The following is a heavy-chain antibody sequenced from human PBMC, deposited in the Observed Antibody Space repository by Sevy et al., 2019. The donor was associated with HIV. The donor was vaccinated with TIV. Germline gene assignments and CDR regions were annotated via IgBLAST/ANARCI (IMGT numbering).Heavy chain of an antibody. Sequence: GGSLRLSCAASGFTFSSYWMSWVRQAPGKGLEWVANIKQDGSKKYYVDCVKGRFTISRDNAKNSLYLQMNSLRAEDTAGYYCARGGETFYDCGGGYDTASVGDYWGQGTLVTVSS. J-gene: IGHJ4*02. CDR2: IKQDGSKK. D-gene: IGHD3-3*01. CDR3: ARGGETFYDCGGGYDTASVGDY. CDR1: GFTFSSYW. V-gene: IGHV3-7*01.